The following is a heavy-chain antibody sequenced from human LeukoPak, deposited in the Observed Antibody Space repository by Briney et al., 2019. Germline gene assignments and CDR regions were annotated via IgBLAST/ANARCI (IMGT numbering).Heavy chain of an antibody. V-gene: IGHV4-34*01. J-gene: IGHJ4*02. Sequence: KPSETLSLTCAVYGGSFSGYYWSWIRQPPAKGLEWIGEINHSGSTNYNPSLKSRVTISVDTSKNQFSLKLSSVTAADTAVYYCAREGSSSLISPWFDYWGQGTLVTVSS. CDR3: AREGSSSLISPWFDY. CDR1: GGSFSGYY. D-gene: IGHD6-13*01. CDR2: INHSGST.